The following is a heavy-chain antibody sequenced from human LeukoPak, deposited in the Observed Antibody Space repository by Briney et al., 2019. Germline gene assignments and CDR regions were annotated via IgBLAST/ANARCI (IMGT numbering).Heavy chain of an antibody. D-gene: IGHD3-22*01. CDR3: ARDYTMTHRLDAFDI. J-gene: IGHJ3*02. Sequence: PSETLSLTCTVSGGSLSSYYWSWLRQPPGKGLEWIGYIYYSGSTNYNPSLKSRVTISVDTSKNQFSLKLSSVTAADTAVYYCARDYTMTHRLDAFDIWGQGTMVTVSS. CDR2: IYYSGST. V-gene: IGHV4-59*12. CDR1: GGSLSSYY.